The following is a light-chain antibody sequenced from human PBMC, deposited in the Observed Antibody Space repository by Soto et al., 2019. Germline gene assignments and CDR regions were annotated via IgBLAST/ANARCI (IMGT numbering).Light chain of an antibody. CDR2: SAS. CDR3: QQYIDWPLT. CDR1: QSVSDN. J-gene: IGKJ5*01. Sequence: EIIMTQSPATLSVSPGERVTLSCRASQSVSDNVAWYQQRPGQSPRLLMHSASARAAGLPARFSGSGSGTEFSLSIRSLQSEDFAVYFCQQYIDWPLTFGQGTRLETK. V-gene: IGKV3-15*01.